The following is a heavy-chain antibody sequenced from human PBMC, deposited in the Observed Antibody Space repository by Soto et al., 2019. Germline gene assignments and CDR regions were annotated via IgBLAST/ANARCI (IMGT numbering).Heavy chain of an antibody. V-gene: IGHV4-59*01. CDR3: AKEGSKDYYYYYARDA. J-gene: IGHJ6*02. CDR2: IYYSGST. CDR1: GGSISSYY. Sequence: PSETLSLTCTVSGGSISSYYWSWIRQPPGKGLEWIGYIYYSGSTNYNPSLKSRVTISVDTSKNQFSLKLSSVAAADTAVYYCAKEGSKDYYYYYARDAGGQGTTVTVSS.